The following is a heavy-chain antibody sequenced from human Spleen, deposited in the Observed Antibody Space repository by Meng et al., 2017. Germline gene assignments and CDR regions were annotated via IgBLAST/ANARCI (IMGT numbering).Heavy chain of an antibody. Sequence: QVHFAESWNAVKNPGASVKVSYKASGYIFTNYFLHWVRPAPGQGIEWLGVIHPSGSAATYAQKFQGRVTMTRDTFTSTVYMELSSLRSEDTAVYYCARGVGDYGNKNWFDPWGQGTLVTVSS. CDR3: ARGVGDYGNKNWFDP. J-gene: IGHJ5*02. D-gene: IGHD1-26*01. CDR2: IHPSGSAA. CDR1: GYIFTNYF. V-gene: IGHV1-46*01.